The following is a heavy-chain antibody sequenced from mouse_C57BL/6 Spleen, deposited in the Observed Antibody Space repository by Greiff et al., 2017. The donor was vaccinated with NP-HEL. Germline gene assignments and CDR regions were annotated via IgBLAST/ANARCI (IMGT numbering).Heavy chain of an antibody. Sequence: EVHLVESVLCLVKPGGSLKLSCAAPGFTFSSYAMSWVRQTPEKRLEWVATISDGGSYTYYPDNVKGRFTISRDNAKNNLYLQMSHLKSEDTAMFYCASGDYWGQGTTLTVSS. V-gene: IGHV5-4*01. CDR2: ISDGGSYT. CDR1: GFTFSSYA. J-gene: IGHJ2*01. CDR3: ASGDY.